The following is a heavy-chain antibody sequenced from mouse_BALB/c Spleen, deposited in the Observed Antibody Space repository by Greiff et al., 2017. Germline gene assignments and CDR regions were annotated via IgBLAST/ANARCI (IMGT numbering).Heavy chain of an antibody. CDR1: GYTFTSYW. D-gene: IGHD1-1*01. J-gene: IGHJ2*01. Sequence: VQLQQSGAELARPGASVKLSCKASGYTFTSYWMQWVKQRPGQGLEWIGAIYPGDGDTRYTQTFKGKATLTADKSSSTAYMQLSSLASEDAAVYYCARVNYYGSSYFDYWGQGTTLTVSS. V-gene: IGHV1-87*01. CDR2: IYPGDGDT. CDR3: ARVNYYGSSYFDY.